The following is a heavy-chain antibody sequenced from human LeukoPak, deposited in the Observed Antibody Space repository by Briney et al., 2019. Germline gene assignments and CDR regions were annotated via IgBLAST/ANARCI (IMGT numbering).Heavy chain of an antibody. J-gene: IGHJ1*01. D-gene: IGHD6-6*01. V-gene: IGHV3-33*06. Sequence: GRSLRLSCAASGFTFSSYGMHWVRQAPGKGLEWVAVIWYDGSNKYYADSVKGRFTISRDNSKNTLYLQMNSPRAEDTAVYYCAKEGYSSSSSEFAEYFQHWGQGTLVTVSS. CDR3: AKEGYSSSSSEFAEYFQH. CDR1: GFTFSSYG. CDR2: IWYDGSNK.